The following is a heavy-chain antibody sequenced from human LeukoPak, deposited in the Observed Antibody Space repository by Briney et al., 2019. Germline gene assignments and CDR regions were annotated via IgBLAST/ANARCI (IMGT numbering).Heavy chain of an antibody. D-gene: IGHD4-23*01. Sequence: GGSLRLSCAASGFTFSSHWMTWVRQAPGKGLEWVSSISSSSSYIYYADSVKGRFTISRDNAKNSLYLQMNSLRAEDTAVYYCAKRSYGGNSLDYWGQGTLVTVSS. CDR3: AKRSYGGNSLDY. CDR1: GFTFSSHW. J-gene: IGHJ4*02. V-gene: IGHV3-21*01. CDR2: ISSSSSYI.